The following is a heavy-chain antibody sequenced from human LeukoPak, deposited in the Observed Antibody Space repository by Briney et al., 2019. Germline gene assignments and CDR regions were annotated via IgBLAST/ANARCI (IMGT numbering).Heavy chain of an antibody. CDR1: GGSISSGSYY. Sequence: SETLSLTCTVSGGSISSGSYYWSWIRQPAGKGLEWIGRIYTSGSTNYNPSLKSRVTISVDTSKNQFSLKLSSVTAADTAVYYCARGAYSSRGAYYFDYWGQGTLVTVSS. CDR3: ARGAYSSRGAYYFDY. CDR2: IYTSGST. V-gene: IGHV4-61*02. J-gene: IGHJ4*02. D-gene: IGHD6-13*01.